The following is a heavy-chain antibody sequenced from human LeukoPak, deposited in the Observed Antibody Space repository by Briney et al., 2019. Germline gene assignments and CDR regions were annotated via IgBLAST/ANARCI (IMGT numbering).Heavy chain of an antibody. CDR2: INHSGST. CDR1: GGSFSGYY. V-gene: IGHV4-34*01. CDR3: ARGGVLNGCSGGSCYVNY. Sequence: SETLSLTCDVYGGSFSGYYWSWIRQPPGKGLEWIGEINHSGSTNYNPSLKSRVTISVDTSKNQFSLKLSSVTAADTAVYYCARGGVLNGCSGGSCYVNYWGQGTLVTVSS. D-gene: IGHD2-15*01. J-gene: IGHJ4*02.